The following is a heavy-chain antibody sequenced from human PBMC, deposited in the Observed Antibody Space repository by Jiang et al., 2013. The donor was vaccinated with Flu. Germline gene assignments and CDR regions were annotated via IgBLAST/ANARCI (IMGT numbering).Heavy chain of an antibody. CDR3: TLVVVAANNWFDP. J-gene: IGHJ5*02. V-gene: IGHV1-18*01. Sequence: WVRQAPGQGLEWMGWISAYNGNTNYAQKLQGRVTMTTDTSTSTAYMELRSLRSDDTAVYYCTLVVVAANNWFDPWGQGTLVTVSS. CDR2: ISAYNGNT. D-gene: IGHD2-15*01.